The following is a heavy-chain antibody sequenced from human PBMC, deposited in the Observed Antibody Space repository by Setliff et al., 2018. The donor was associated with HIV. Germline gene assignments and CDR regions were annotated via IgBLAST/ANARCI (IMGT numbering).Heavy chain of an antibody. V-gene: IGHV4-39*01. D-gene: IGHD6-13*01. CDR3: ARRGIAAAGSDS. J-gene: IGHJ4*02. CDR1: GGSISSSSYY. Sequence: KPSETLSLTCTVSGGSISSSSYYWGWFRQPPGKGLEWIGSIYYSGSTYYTPSPKSRVTISVDTSQNQFSLKLNSVTAADTAVYYCARRGIAAAGSDSWGQGTLVTVSS. CDR2: IYYSGST.